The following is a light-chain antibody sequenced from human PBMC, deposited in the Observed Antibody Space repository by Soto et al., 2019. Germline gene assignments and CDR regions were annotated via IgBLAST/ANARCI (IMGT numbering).Light chain of an antibody. CDR2: EAS. V-gene: IGLV2-23*02. CDR1: SNDIGGYNL. J-gene: IGLJ2*01. Sequence: QSVLTQPASVSGSPGQSITISCTGTSNDIGGYNLVSWYQQHPGKAPKLIIYEASERPSGVFDRFSGSRSGNTASLTISPLQAEDEADYFCCSFAGGATFVFGGGTKLTVL. CDR3: CSFAGGATFV.